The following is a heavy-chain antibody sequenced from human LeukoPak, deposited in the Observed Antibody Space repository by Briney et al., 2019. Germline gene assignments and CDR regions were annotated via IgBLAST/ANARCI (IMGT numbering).Heavy chain of an antibody. V-gene: IGHV3-23*01. Sequence: PGGSLRLSCAASGFTFSSYAMSWVRQAPGKGLEWVSAISGSGGSTYYADSVKGRFTISRDNSNNTLYLQMNSLIAEDTAVYYCARDIVVVPAAPYSNYYYYYYMDVWGKGTTVTVSS. J-gene: IGHJ6*03. CDR3: ARDIVVVPAAPYSNYYYYYYMDV. CDR2: ISGSGGST. D-gene: IGHD2-2*01. CDR1: GFTFSSYA.